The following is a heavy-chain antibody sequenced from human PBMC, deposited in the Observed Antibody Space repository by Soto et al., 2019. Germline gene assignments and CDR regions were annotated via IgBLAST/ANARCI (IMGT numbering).Heavy chain of an antibody. CDR1: GGTFSSYA. Sequence: QVQLVQSGAEVKKPGSSVKVSCKASGGTFSSYAISWVRQAPGQGLEWMGGIIPIFGKANYAQKFQGRVTITADESTSTAYMELSSLRSEDTAVYSCARDHEGGVWFDPWGQGTLVTVSS. CDR3: ARDHEGGVWFDP. J-gene: IGHJ5*02. CDR2: IIPIFGKA. V-gene: IGHV1-69*12. D-gene: IGHD3-16*01.